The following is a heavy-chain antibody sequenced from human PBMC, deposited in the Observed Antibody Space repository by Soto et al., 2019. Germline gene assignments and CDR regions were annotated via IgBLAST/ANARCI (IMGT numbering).Heavy chain of an antibody. V-gene: IGHV3-48*02. CDR1: GFTFSSYS. J-gene: IGHJ6*02. CDR3: ARDTPYSSGQTTRNYYYYGMDV. Sequence: EVQLVESGGGLVQPGGSLRLSCAASGFTFSSYSMNWVRQAPGKGLEWVSYISSSSSTIYYADSVKGRFTISRDNAKNSLYLQMNSLRDEDTAVYYCARDTPYSSGQTTRNYYYYGMDVWGQGTTVTVSS. CDR2: ISSSSSTI. D-gene: IGHD6-19*01.